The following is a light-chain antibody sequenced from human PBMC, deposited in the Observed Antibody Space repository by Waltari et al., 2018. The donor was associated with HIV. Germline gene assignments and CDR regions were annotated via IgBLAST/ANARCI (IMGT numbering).Light chain of an antibody. CDR1: SSIIEKNY. V-gene: IGLV1-51*01. Sequence: QSVLTQPPSVSAAPGQRVTISCSGNSSIIEKNYVSWYQQIPGTAPKLLIYDDNKPPSGTPALFSVSKSGTSATLAITGLQTADEADYYCGTWDSSLVFGGGTKLTVL. CDR2: DDN. CDR3: GTWDSSLV. J-gene: IGLJ2*01.